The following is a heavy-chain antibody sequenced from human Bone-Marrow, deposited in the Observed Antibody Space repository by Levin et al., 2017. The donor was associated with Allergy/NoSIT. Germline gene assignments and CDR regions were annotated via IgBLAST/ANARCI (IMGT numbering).Heavy chain of an antibody. CDR1: GFTFDDYA. J-gene: IGHJ4*02. CDR3: AKDKFSVFTSSWYFDF. Sequence: GGSLRLSCVASGFTFDDYAMHWVRQAPGKGLEWVSGITWNSGTIAYADSVKGRFTISRDSAKNSLSLQMDSLRHEDTAFYYCAKDKFSVFTSSWYFDFWGQGILVTVSS. D-gene: IGHD2-15*01. V-gene: IGHV3-9*01. CDR2: ITWNSGTI.